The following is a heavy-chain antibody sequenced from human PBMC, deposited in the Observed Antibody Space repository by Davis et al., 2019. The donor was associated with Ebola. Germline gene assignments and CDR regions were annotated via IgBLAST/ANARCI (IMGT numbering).Heavy chain of an antibody. CDR1: GFTFSSYA. Sequence: GESLKISCVASGFTFSSYAMHWVRQAPGKGLEWVAVISYDGRNKYYADSVKGRFTISRDNSKNTLYLQMNSLRAEDTAVYYCASRDGYNTDYWGQGTLVTVSS. CDR3: ASRDGYNTDY. J-gene: IGHJ4*02. V-gene: IGHV3-30-3*01. D-gene: IGHD5-24*01. CDR2: ISYDGRNK.